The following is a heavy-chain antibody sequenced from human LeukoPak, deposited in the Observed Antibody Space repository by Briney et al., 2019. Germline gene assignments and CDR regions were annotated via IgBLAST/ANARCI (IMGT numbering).Heavy chain of an antibody. J-gene: IGHJ4*02. CDR1: GFSLSTSGVG. CDR2: IYWHDDK. Sequence: SGPTLVNPTPPLTLTCTFSGFSLSTSGVGVGWIRQPPVKALEWLALIYWHDDKRYSPSLKSRLTITNDTSKNQVVLTMTNMDPVDTATYYRAHSTSWWPLDYWGQGTLVTVSS. D-gene: IGHD2-2*01. V-gene: IGHV2-5*01. CDR3: AHSTSWWPLDY.